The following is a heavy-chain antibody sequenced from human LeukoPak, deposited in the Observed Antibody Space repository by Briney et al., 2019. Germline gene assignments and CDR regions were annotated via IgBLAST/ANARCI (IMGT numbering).Heavy chain of an antibody. D-gene: IGHD2-2*01. V-gene: IGHV3-23*01. CDR1: GFTFSSYA. CDR2: ISGSGGST. CDR3: AKTCSSTSCYFD. Sequence: GASLRLSCAASGFTFSSYAMSWVRQAPGKGLEWVSAISGSGGSTYYADSVKGRFTISRDNSKNTLYLQMNSLRAEDTAVYYCAKTCSSTSCYFDWDQGTLATVSS. J-gene: IGHJ4*02.